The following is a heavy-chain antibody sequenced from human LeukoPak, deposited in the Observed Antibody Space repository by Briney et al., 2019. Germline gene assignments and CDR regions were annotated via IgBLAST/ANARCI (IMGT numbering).Heavy chain of an antibody. CDR1: GGSISSSSYY. J-gene: IGHJ5*02. D-gene: IGHD2-15*01. Sequence: SETLSLTCTVSGGSISSSSYYWGWIRQPPGKGLEWIGSIYYSGSTYYNPSLKSRVTISVDTSKNQFSLKLNSVTAADTAVYYCARGLGYCSGGSCFFGWFDPWGLGNLVTVSS. V-gene: IGHV4-39*07. CDR2: IYYSGST. CDR3: ARGLGYCSGGSCFFGWFDP.